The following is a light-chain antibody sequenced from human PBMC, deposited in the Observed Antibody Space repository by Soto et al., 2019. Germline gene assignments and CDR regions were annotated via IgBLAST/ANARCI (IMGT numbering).Light chain of an antibody. CDR1: SSDVGGYKY. CDR3: SSYTSSSTVV. V-gene: IGLV2-14*01. Sequence: QSVLTQPASVSRSPGQSITISCTGTSSDVGGYKYVSWYQQHPGKAPKLMIYEVSNRPSGVSNRFSGSKSGNTASLTISGLQAEEEADYYCSSYTSSSTVVFGGGTKLTVL. J-gene: IGLJ2*01. CDR2: EVS.